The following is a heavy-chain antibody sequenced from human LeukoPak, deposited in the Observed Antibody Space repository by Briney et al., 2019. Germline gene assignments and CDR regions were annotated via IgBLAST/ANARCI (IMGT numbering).Heavy chain of an antibody. V-gene: IGHV3-23*01. D-gene: IGHD2-2*01. Sequence: PGGSLRLSCAASGFTFSSYAMSWVRQAPGKGLEWVSAISGSGGSTYYADSVKGRFTISRDNSKNTLCLQMNSLRAEGTAVYYCAKGGYCSSTSCYFGPNYGMDVWGKGTTVTVSS. J-gene: IGHJ6*04. CDR1: GFTFSSYA. CDR3: AKGGYCSSTSCYFGPNYGMDV. CDR2: ISGSGGST.